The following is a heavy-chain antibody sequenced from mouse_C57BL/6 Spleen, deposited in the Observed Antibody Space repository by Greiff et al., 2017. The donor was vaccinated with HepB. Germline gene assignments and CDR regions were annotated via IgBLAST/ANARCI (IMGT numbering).Heavy chain of an antibody. D-gene: IGHD2-4*01. V-gene: IGHV14-4*01. Sequence: VQLKQSGAELVRPGASVKLSCTASGFNIKDDYMHWVKQRPEQGLEWIGWIDPENGDTEYASKFQGKATITADTSSNTAYLQLSSLTSEDTAVYYCTRGGDYDAWFAYWGQGTLVTVSA. CDR3: TRGGDYDAWFAY. CDR1: GFNIKDDY. J-gene: IGHJ3*01. CDR2: IDPENGDT.